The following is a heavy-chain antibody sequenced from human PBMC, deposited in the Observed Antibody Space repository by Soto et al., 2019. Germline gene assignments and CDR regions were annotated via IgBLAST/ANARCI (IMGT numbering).Heavy chain of an antibody. Sequence: ASVKVSCKASGYTFTSYGISWVRQAPGQGLEWMGLIIPYNWDTLYAQKFQGRVIVTTDTATSTAYMELRSLRSDDTAVYYCVRDASSGYRGWWDPWGQGTLVTVSS. CDR1: GYTFTSYG. D-gene: IGHD5-18*01. CDR3: VRDASSGYRGWWDP. J-gene: IGHJ5*02. CDR2: IIPYNWDT. V-gene: IGHV1-18*01.